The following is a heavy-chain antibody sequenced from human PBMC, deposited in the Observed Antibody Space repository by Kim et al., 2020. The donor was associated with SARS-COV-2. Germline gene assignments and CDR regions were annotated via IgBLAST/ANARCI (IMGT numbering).Heavy chain of an antibody. V-gene: IGHV3-49*04. J-gene: IGHJ1*01. CDR2: IRSKAYGGTT. Sequence: GGSLRLSCTASGFTFGDYAMSWVRQAPGKGLEWVGFIRSKAYGGTTEYAASVKGRFTISRDDSKSIAYLQMISLKTEDTALYYCTRERGYCSSTSCYTRQGGYFQHWGQGTLVTVSS. D-gene: IGHD2-2*02. CDR1: GFTFGDYA. CDR3: TRERGYCSSTSCYTRQGGYFQH.